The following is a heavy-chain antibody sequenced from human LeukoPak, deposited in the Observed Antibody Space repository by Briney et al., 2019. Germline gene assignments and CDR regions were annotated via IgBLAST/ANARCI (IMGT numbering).Heavy chain of an antibody. V-gene: IGHV3-23*01. J-gene: IGHJ6*02. CDR3: AKGGYDFWSGYSAGLNYYYYGMDV. D-gene: IGHD3-3*01. CDR2: ISGSGGST. Sequence: GGSLRLSCAASGFTFSDYYMSWVRQAPGKGLEWVSAISGSGGSTYYADSVKGRFTISRDNSKNTLYLQMNSLRAEDTAVYYCAKGGYDFWSGYSAGLNYYYYGMDVWGQGTTVTVSS. CDR1: GFTFSDYY.